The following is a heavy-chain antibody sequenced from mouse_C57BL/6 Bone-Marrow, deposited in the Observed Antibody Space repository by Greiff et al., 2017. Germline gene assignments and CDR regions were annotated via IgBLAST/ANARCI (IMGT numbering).Heavy chain of an antibody. CDR3: TVVATDYFDY. D-gene: IGHD1-1*01. Sequence: QVQLQQSGAELAKPGASVKLSCKASGYPFTSYWMHWVKQRPGQGLEWIGYINPSSGYTKYNQKFKDKAKLTADKSSSTAYMQLSSLTYEDSASNITTVVATDYFDYWGQGTTLTVSS. CDR1: GYPFTSYW. V-gene: IGHV1-7*01. CDR2: INPSSGYT. J-gene: IGHJ2*01.